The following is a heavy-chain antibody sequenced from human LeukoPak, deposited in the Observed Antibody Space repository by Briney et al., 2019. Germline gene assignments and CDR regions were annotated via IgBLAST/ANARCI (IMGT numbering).Heavy chain of an antibody. V-gene: IGHV4-39*01. Sequence: SETLSLTCTVSGVSISSSNSYWGWIRQPPGKGLEWIGEINHSGSTNYNPSLKSRVTISVDTSKNQFSLKLSSVTAADTAVYYCARHRQRWLHRYYFDYWGQGTLVTVSS. D-gene: IGHD5-24*01. J-gene: IGHJ4*02. CDR3: ARHRQRWLHRYYFDY. CDR1: GVSISSSNSY. CDR2: INHSGST.